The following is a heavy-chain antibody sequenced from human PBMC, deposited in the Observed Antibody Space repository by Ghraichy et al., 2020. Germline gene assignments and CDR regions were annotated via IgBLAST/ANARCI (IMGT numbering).Heavy chain of an antibody. V-gene: IGHV4-39*01. D-gene: IGHD6-6*01. CDR3: ARSYYYYYMDV. Sequence: SQTLSLTCTVSGGSISSSSYYWGWIRQPPGKGLEWIGSIYYSGSTYYNPSLKSRVTISVDTSKNQFSLKLSSVTAADTAVYYCARSYYYYYMDVWGKGTTVTVSS. J-gene: IGHJ6*03. CDR1: GGSISSSSYY. CDR2: IYYSGST.